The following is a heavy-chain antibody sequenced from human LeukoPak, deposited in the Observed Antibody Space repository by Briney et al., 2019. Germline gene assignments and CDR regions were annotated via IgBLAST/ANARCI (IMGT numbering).Heavy chain of an antibody. CDR3: ARHKTAVSYCGGDCYSEGFDC. CDR2: ISAYNGNT. Sequence: ASVKVSCKASGYTFTSYGISWVRQAPGQGLEWMGWISAYNGNTNYAQKLQGRVTMTTDTSTSTAYMELRSLRSDDTAVYYCARHKTAVSYCGGDCYSEGFDCWGQGTLVTVSS. D-gene: IGHD2-21*02. CDR1: GYTFTSYG. J-gene: IGHJ4*02. V-gene: IGHV1-18*01.